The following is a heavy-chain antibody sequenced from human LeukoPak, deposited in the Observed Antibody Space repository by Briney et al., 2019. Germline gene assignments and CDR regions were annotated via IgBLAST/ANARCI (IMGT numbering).Heavy chain of an antibody. V-gene: IGHV4-59*08. CDR1: GGSISSYY. D-gene: IGHD3-10*01. CDR2: IYYSGST. CDR3: ARHGWLGYYFDY. Sequence: PSETLSLTCTVSGGSISSYYWSWIRQPPGKGLEWIGYIYYSGSTNYNPSLKSRVTISVDTSKNQFSLKLSSVTAADTAVYYCARHGWLGYYFDYWGQGTLVTVSS. J-gene: IGHJ4*02.